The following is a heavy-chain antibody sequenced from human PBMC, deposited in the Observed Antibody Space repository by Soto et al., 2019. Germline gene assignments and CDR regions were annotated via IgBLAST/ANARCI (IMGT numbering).Heavy chain of an antibody. D-gene: IGHD6-25*01. J-gene: IGHJ4*02. CDR2: INANNGDT. CDR1: GYTFSNYK. CDR3: VRLGGPLTSNFDS. V-gene: IGHV1-18*01. Sequence: ASVKVSCKASGYTFSNYKINWVRQAPGQGLEWMGWINANNGDTNYAQRLQGRVTMTTDTYTTTAYMELRSLRSDDTAVYYCVRLGGPLTSNFDSWGQGTLVTVSS.